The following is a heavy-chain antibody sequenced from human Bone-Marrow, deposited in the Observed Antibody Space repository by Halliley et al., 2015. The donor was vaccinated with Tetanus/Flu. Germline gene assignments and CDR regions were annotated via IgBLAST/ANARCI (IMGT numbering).Heavy chain of an antibody. CDR3: ARVKTPEGAYFSYYGMDV. CDR1: GFTFSDYT. J-gene: IGHJ6*02. CDR2: VSSSGYYI. V-gene: IGHV3-21*01. Sequence: AGSGFTFSDYTLNWVRQAPGKGPEWVSSVSSSGYYIYYADSVNGRFTISRDNAKNSVYLQMNNLRADDTAVYYCARVKTPEGAYFSYYGMDVWGQGTAVTVSS.